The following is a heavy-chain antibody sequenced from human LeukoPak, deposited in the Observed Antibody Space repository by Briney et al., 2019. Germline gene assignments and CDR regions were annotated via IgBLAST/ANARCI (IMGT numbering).Heavy chain of an antibody. CDR3: ARESTYSSGWRYYYYYGMDV. Sequence: GGSLRLSCAASGFTFSSYAMHWVRQAPGKGLEWVAVISYDGSNKYYADSVKGRFTISRDNSKNTLYLQMNSLRAEDTAVYYCARESTYSSGWRYYYYYGMDVWGQGTTVTVSS. V-gene: IGHV3-30*04. CDR2: ISYDGSNK. CDR1: GFTFSSYA. D-gene: IGHD6-19*01. J-gene: IGHJ6*02.